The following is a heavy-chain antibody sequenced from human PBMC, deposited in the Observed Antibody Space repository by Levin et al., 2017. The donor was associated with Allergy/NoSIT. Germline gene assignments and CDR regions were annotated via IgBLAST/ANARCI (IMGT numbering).Heavy chain of an antibody. CDR1: GFTFSNYA. CDR3: VKGGGGCCFDY. D-gene: IGHD2-15*01. J-gene: IGHJ4*02. CDR2: ISGGSDST. Sequence: SCEASGFTFSNYAMSWVRQAPGQGLEWVSAISGGSDSTYYADSVKGRFTISRDNSKNTLYLQMNSLTAEDTAVYYCVKGGGGCCFDYWGQGTLVTVSS. V-gene: IGHV3-23*01.